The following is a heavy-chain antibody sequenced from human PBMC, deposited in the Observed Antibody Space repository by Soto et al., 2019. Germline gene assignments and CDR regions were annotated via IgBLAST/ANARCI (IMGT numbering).Heavy chain of an antibody. Sequence: QVQLVQSGAEVKKPGSSVKVSCKASGGTFSSYTISWVRQAPGQGLEWMGRIIPILGIANYAQKFQGRVTITADKSTSTAYMELSSLRSEDTAVYYCARDSPRYGDYSVPWGQGTLVTVSS. CDR3: ARDSPRYGDYSVP. J-gene: IGHJ5*02. V-gene: IGHV1-69*08. CDR1: GGTFSSYT. D-gene: IGHD4-17*01. CDR2: IIPILGIA.